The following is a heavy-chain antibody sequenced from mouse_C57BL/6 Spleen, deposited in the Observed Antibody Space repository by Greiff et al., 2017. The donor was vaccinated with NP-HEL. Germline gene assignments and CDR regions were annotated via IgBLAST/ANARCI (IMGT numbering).Heavy chain of an antibody. V-gene: IGHV14-2*01. CDR2: IDPEDGET. CDR1: GFNIKDYY. CDR3: ARRRGTTVVATNAMDY. J-gene: IGHJ4*01. Sequence: EVQLQQSGAELVKPRASVKLSCTASGFNIKDYYMHWVKQRTEQGLEWIGRIDPEDGETKYAPKFQGKATITADTSSNPAYLQLSSLTSEDTAVYYWARRRGTTVVATNAMDYWGQGTSVTVSS. D-gene: IGHD1-1*01.